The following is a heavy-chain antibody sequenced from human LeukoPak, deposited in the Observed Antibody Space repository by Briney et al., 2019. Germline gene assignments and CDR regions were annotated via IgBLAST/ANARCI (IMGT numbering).Heavy chain of an antibody. Sequence: PGGSLRLSCVASGFSFSNYWMTWVRQAPGKGLEWVAYMNQDGSEKYYVDSVKGRFTISRDNAKNSMYLQMNSLRGEDTAVYYCARAHVKDFDYWGQGTLVIVSS. V-gene: IGHV3-7*04. CDR3: ARAHVKDFDY. CDR2: MNQDGSEK. J-gene: IGHJ4*02. CDR1: GFSFSNYW.